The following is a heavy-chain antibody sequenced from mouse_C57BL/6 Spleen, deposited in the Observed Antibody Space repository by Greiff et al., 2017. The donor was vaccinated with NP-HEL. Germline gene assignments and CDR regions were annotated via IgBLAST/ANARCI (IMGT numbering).Heavy chain of an antibody. D-gene: IGHD2-2*01. Sequence: EVQVVESGGGLVKPGGSLKLSCAASGFTFSSYAMSWVRQTPEKRLEWVATISDGGSYTYYPDNVKGRFTISRDNAKNNLYLQMSHLKSEDTAMYYCARDRGVTLYYFDYWGQGTTLTVSS. CDR3: ARDRGVTLYYFDY. V-gene: IGHV5-4*01. CDR2: ISDGGSYT. J-gene: IGHJ2*01. CDR1: GFTFSSYA.